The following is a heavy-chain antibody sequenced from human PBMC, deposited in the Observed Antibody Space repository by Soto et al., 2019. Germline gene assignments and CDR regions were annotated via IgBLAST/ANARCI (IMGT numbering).Heavy chain of an antibody. J-gene: IGHJ4*02. Sequence: GLDLEWLALIYWDDDKRYSPSLKSRLTITKDTSKNQVVLTMANMDPVDTATYYCAHIGLDASGWPANFDYWGQGTLVTVSS. V-gene: IGHV2-5*02. CDR3: AHIGLDASGWPANFDY. CDR2: IYWDDDK. D-gene: IGHD6-19*01.